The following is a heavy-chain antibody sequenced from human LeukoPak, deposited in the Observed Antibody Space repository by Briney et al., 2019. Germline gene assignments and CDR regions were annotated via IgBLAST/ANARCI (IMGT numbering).Heavy chain of an antibody. D-gene: IGHD2-2*01. V-gene: IGHV1-2*02. J-gene: IGHJ5*02. CDR3: ARALGYCSSTSCFAWFDP. CDR1: GYTFTGYY. Sequence: GASVTLSCTASGYTFTGYYMHWVRQAPGQGLEWMGCINPNSGGTNYAQKFQGRVTMTRDTSISTAYMELSRLRSDATAVYYCARALGYCSSTSCFAWFDPWGQGTLVTVSS. CDR2: INPNSGGT.